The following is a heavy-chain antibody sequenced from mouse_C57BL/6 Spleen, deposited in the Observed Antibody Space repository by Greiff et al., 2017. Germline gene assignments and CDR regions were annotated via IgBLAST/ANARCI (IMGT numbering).Heavy chain of an antibody. CDR3: ARRGTTVVATGYFDV. CDR1: GFTFSDYG. V-gene: IGHV5-17*01. J-gene: IGHJ1*03. CDR2: ISRGSSTI. Sequence: EVQVVESGGGLVKPGGSLKLSCAASGFTFSDYGMHWVRQAPEKGLEWVAYISRGSSTIYYADTVKGRFTISSDNAKNTLFLQMTSLRSEDTAMYYCARRGTTVVATGYFDVWGTGTTVTVSS. D-gene: IGHD1-1*01.